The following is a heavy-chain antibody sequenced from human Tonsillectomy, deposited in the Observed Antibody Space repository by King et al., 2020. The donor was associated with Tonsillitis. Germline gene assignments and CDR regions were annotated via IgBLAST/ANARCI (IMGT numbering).Heavy chain of an antibody. D-gene: IGHD2-2*01. J-gene: IGHJ4*02. CDR2: IYSGGSST. Sequence: VQLVESGGGLVQPGGSLRLSCAASGFTFSSYAMSWVRQAPGKGLEWVSVIYSGGSSTYYADSVKGRFTISRDNSKNTLYLQMNSLRAEDTAVYYCAKAGRIPGYCSSTSCPLDYWGQGTLVTVSS. CDR1: GFTFSSYA. CDR3: AKAGRIPGYCSSTSCPLDY. V-gene: IGHV3-23*03.